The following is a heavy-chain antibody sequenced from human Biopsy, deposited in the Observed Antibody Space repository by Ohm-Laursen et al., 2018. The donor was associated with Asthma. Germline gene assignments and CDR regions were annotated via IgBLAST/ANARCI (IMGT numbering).Heavy chain of an antibody. V-gene: IGHV3-30*18. D-gene: IGHD4-23*01. J-gene: IGHJ3*01. CDR1: GFVFSQCG. CDR2: ISYDASYS. CDR3: AKGEDPSPVAGGFDV. Sequence: SLRLSCAAFGFVFSQCGMHWVRQAPGKGLEWVSLISYDASYSTYADSVKGQFTISRDNSRRTLYLHMNFLRTEDTAVYYCAKGEDPSPVAGGFDVWGQGTEVTVSS.